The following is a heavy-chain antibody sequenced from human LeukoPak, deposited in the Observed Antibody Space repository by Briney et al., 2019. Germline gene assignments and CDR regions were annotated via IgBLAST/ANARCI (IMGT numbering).Heavy chain of an antibody. Sequence: SVKVSCKASGGTFSSYAISWVRQAPGQGLEWMGRIIPILGIANYAQKFQGRVTITSDKSTSTAYMELSSLRSEDTAVYYCARSSSGSYYNNYWGQGTLVTVSS. V-gene: IGHV1-69*04. J-gene: IGHJ4*02. CDR3: ARSSSGSYYNNY. D-gene: IGHD3-10*01. CDR1: GGTFSSYA. CDR2: IIPILGIA.